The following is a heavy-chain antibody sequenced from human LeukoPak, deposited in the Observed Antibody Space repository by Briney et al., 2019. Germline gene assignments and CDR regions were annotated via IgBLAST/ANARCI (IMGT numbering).Heavy chain of an antibody. V-gene: IGHV3-11*06. J-gene: IGHJ2*01. D-gene: IGHD6-13*01. CDR2: ITTSEDYT. Sequence: GGSLRLSCAASGFNFNDYFMTWIRQAPGKGLEWISYITTSEDYTNYADSVRCRFTVSRDNTKNSLYLQMNSLRDEDTAVYYCARRAGAAAAALRHFDLWGRGTLVSVSS. CDR1: GFNFNDYF. CDR3: ARRAGAAAAALRHFDL.